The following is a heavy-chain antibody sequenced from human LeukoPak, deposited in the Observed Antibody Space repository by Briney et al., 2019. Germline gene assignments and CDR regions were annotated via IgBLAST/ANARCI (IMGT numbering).Heavy chain of an antibody. D-gene: IGHD6-13*01. Sequence: PGGSLRLSCAASGFTFSSCSMNWVRQAPGKGLEWVSYISSSISTIYYADSVQGRFTISRDNAKNSLYLQMNSLRAEDTAVYYCAISPGYSSYWGQGTLVTVSS. CDR2: ISSSISTI. CDR3: AISPGYSSY. CDR1: GFTFSSCS. J-gene: IGHJ4*02. V-gene: IGHV3-48*01.